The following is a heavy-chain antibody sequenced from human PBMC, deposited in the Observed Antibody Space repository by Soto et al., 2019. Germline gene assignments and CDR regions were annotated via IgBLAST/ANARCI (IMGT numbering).Heavy chain of an antibody. CDR2: INSDGSST. V-gene: IGHV3-74*03. Sequence: GSLRLSCAASGFTFSSYWMHWVRQAPGKGLVWVSRINSDGSSTTYADSVKGRFTISRDNAKNTPYLQMNSLRAEDTAVYYCAKDRIAAAGNSGYYYYGMDVWGQGTTVTVSS. CDR3: AKDRIAAAGNSGYYYYGMDV. J-gene: IGHJ6*02. D-gene: IGHD6-13*01. CDR1: GFTFSSYW.